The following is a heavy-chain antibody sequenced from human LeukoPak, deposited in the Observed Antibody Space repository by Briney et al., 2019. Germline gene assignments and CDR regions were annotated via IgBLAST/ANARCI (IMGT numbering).Heavy chain of an antibody. CDR2: ISESGDIK. CDR3: TQVNGGAAIDTKYFQH. D-gene: IGHD6-25*01. J-gene: IGHJ1*01. V-gene: IGHV3-23*01. Sequence: GGSLRLSCVASGFTFNGYVMRWVRQAPGKGLEGVSGISESGDIKIYAESVKGRFTISRDNSKNTLYLQMNSLRVEDTAIYYCTQVNGGAAIDTKYFQHWGPGTLVTVSS. CDR1: GFTFNGYV.